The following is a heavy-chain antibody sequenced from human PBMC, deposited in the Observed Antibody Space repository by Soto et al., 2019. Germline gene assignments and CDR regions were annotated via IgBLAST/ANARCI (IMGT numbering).Heavy chain of an antibody. J-gene: IGHJ6*03. D-gene: IGHD1-26*01. CDR3: TTGSGATAYYYYYMDV. Sequence: GGSLRLSCAASGFTFSNAWMSWVRQAPGKGLEWVGRIKSKTDGGTTDYAAPVKGRFTISRDDSKNTLYLQMNSLKTEDTAVYYCTTGSGATAYYYYYMDVWGKGTTVTVSS. V-gene: IGHV3-15*01. CDR2: IKSKTDGGTT. CDR1: GFTFSNAW.